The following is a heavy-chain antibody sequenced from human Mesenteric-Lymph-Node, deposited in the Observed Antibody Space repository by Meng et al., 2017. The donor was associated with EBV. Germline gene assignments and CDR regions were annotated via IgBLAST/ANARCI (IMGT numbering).Heavy chain of an antibody. J-gene: IGHJ4*02. V-gene: IGHV7-4-1*02. CDR2: INTETGTP. Sequence: QVQLVQSGSALKKPGXSVKVTCKASVYSFTTYAMNWVRQAPGQGLEWMGWINTETGTPTYAQDFTGRFVFSFDTSVSTAYLQISSLKAEDSALYYCARTSSVTGWYFDYWGQGTLVTVSS. D-gene: IGHD6-19*01. CDR1: VYSFTTYA. CDR3: ARTSSVTGWYFDY.